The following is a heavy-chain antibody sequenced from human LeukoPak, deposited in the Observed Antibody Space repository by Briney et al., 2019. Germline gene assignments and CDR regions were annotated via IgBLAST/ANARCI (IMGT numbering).Heavy chain of an antibody. J-gene: IGHJ4*02. CDR1: GGSFSGYY. CDR3: ARYIAYCGGDCYSDYFDY. D-gene: IGHD2-21*02. V-gene: IGHV4-34*01. CDR2: INHSGST. Sequence: SETLSLTCAVYGGSFSGYYWSWIRQPPGKGLEWIGEINHSGSTNYNPSLKSRVTISVDTSKNQFSLKLSSVTAADTAVYYCARYIAYCGGDCYSDYFDYWGQGTLVTVSS.